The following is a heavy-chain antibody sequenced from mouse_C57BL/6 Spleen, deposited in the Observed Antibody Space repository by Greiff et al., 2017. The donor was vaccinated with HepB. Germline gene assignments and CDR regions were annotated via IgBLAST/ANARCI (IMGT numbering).Heavy chain of an antibody. D-gene: IGHD1-1*01. CDR1: GYTFTSYG. J-gene: IGHJ1*03. CDR3: ARGNTTVVAPYWYFDV. V-gene: IGHV1-81*01. CDR2: IYPRSGNT. Sequence: VQVVESGAELARPGASVKLSCKASGYTFTSYGISWVKQRTGQGLEWIGEIYPRSGNTYYNEKFKGKATLTADKSSSTAYMELRSLTSEASAVYFCARGNTTVVAPYWYFDVWGTGTTVTVSS.